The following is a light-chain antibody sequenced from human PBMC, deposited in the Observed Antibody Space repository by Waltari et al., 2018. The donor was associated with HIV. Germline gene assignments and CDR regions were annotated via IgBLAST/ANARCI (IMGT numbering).Light chain of an antibody. CDR3: LQTYTTPYT. CDR1: QSVTSSY. V-gene: IGKV3-20*01. CDR2: YGS. J-gene: IGKJ2*01. Sequence: EIVLPQSPGTLSLFPGESATLPCRASQSVTSSYVAGYQQKPGQAPKFLMYYGSTRATGIPDRFSGSGAETDVALTISILQPEDLATYVCLQTYTTPYTFGQETILEIK.